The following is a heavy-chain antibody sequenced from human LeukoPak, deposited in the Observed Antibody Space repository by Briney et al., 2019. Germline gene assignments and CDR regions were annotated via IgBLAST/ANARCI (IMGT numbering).Heavy chain of an antibody. CDR2: IYYSGST. D-gene: IGHD3-22*01. J-gene: IGHJ4*02. CDR1: GGSISSYY. Sequence: SENLSLTCTVSGGSISSYYWSWIRQPPGKGLEWIGYIYYSGSTNYNPSLKSRVTISVDTSKNQFSLKLSSVTAADTAVYYCARGGRYYDSSGDFDYWGQGTLVTVSS. CDR3: ARGGRYYDSSGDFDY. V-gene: IGHV4-59*01.